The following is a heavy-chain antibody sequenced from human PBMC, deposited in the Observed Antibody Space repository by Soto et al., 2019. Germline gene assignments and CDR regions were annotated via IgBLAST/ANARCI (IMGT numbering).Heavy chain of an antibody. V-gene: IGHV3-53*04. CDR3: ASSPGGSYRSLSFDI. CDR1: GLTVSSNY. Sequence: EVQLVESGGGLVQPGGSLRLSCAASGLTVSSNYMSWVRQAPGKGLEWVSVIYSGGSTYYADSVKGRFTISRHNSKNTLYLQMNSLRAEDTAVYYCASSPGGSYRSLSFDIWGQGTMVTVSS. CDR2: IYSGGST. J-gene: IGHJ3*02. D-gene: IGHD3-16*02.